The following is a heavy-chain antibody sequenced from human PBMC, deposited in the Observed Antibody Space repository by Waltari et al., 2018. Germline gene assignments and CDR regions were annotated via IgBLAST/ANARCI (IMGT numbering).Heavy chain of an antibody. J-gene: IGHJ4*02. CDR3: ARFGIVATTDY. Sequence: EVQLVESGGGLVQPGGSLRLSCAASEFTFSDYWVRLVRQAPGKGLEWVANIKMDGSEQYYVDSVRGRFTISRDNAKNSLYLQMNSLRAEDTAVYYCARFGIVATTDYWGQGTRVTVSS. CDR1: EFTFSDYW. CDR2: IKMDGSEQ. D-gene: IGHD1-7*01. V-gene: IGHV3-7*01.